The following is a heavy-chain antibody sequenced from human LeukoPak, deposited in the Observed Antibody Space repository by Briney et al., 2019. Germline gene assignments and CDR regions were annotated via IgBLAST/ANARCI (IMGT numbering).Heavy chain of an antibody. V-gene: IGHV3-48*04. CDR1: GFTFSIYS. CDR2: ISTSGNTR. CDR3: ARELSGTTSYYFDY. Sequence: PGGSLRLSCAASGFTFSIYSMNWVRQAPGKGLEWVSYISTSGNTRYYADSVKGRFTISRDNAKNSLYLQMNSLRVEDTAVYYCARELSGTTSYYFDYWGQGTLVTVSS. J-gene: IGHJ4*02. D-gene: IGHD1-7*01.